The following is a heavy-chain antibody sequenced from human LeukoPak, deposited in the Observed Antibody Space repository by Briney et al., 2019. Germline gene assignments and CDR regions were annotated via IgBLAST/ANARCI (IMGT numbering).Heavy chain of an antibody. CDR1: GYTFTGYY. Sequence: ASVKVSCKASGYTFTGYYMNWVRQAPGQGLEWMGWIIPNTGGTNYAQKFQGRVTMTRDTSISTAYMELSRLRSDDTAVYYCARVGERATIRDWGQGFAVTVPS. J-gene: IGHJ4*02. CDR2: IIPNTGGT. D-gene: IGHD5-24*01. CDR3: ARVGERATIRD. V-gene: IGHV1-2*02.